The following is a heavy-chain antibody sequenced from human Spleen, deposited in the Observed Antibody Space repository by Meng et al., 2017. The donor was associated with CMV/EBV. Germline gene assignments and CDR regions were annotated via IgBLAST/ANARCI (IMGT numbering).Heavy chain of an antibody. J-gene: IGHJ4*02. CDR3: AKDRAIHSSSYYFDC. D-gene: IGHD6-6*01. CDR2: ISDSGGST. Sequence: GESLKISCAASGFTFSSYAMSWVRQAPGKGLEWVSGISDSGGSTYYADSVKGRFTISRDNSKNTLYLQMNSLRAEDTAVYYCAKDRAIHSSSYYFDCWGQGTLVTVSS. V-gene: IGHV3-23*01. CDR1: GFTFSSYA.